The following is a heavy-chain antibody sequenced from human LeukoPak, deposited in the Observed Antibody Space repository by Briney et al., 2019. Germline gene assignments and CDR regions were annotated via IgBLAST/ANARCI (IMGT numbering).Heavy chain of an antibody. V-gene: IGHV1-58*02. CDR1: GFTFTSSA. D-gene: IGHD6-19*01. CDR2: IVVGSGNT. CDR3: AKDQWLVHGREQFDY. Sequence: TSVKVSCKASGFTFTSSAMQWVRQARGQRLEWIGWIVVGSGNTNYAQKFQERVTITRDMSTSTAYMELSSLRSEDTAVYYCAKDQWLVHGREQFDYWGQGTLVTVSS. J-gene: IGHJ4*02.